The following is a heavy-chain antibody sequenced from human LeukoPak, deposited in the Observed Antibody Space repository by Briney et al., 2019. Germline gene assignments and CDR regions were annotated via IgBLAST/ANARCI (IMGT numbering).Heavy chain of an antibody. D-gene: IGHD3-16*01. CDR3: AAGEDY. V-gene: IGHV4-59*01. CDR2: IYYIGST. Sequence: PSETLSLTCTVSGGSNSSSYWSWIRQPPGKGLEWIGYIYYIGSTNYNPSLKSRVTISVDTSKNQFSLKLTSVTAADTAVYYCAAGEDYWGQGTLVTVSS. CDR1: GGSNSSSY. J-gene: IGHJ4*02.